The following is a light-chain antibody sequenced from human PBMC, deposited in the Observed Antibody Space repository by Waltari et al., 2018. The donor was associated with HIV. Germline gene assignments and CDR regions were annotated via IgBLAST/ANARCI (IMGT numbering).Light chain of an antibody. J-gene: IGKJ2*01. CDR3: QQSYSSGNT. CDR2: AAS. Sequence: DIQMTQSPSSLSASVGDRVTITCRASQSISTYLNLYQQKPGTAPKLLIYAASSLQSGVPSRFSGSGSGTDFTLTVSSLQPEDFATYYCQQSYSSGNTFGQGTKLEVK. CDR1: QSISTY. V-gene: IGKV1-39*01.